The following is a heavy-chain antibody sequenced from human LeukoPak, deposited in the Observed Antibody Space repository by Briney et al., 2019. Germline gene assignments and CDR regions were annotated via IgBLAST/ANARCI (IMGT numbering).Heavy chain of an antibody. CDR1: GGSISSSSYY. CDR3: ARALGYCSGGSCYRAFDI. CDR2: IYYSGST. D-gene: IGHD2-15*01. Sequence: SETLSLTCTVSGGSISSSSYYWGWIRQPPGKGLEWIGSIYYSGSTYYNPSLKSRVTISVDTSKNQFSLKLSSVTAADTAVCYCARALGYCSGGSCYRAFDIWGQGTMVTVSS. V-gene: IGHV4-39*07. J-gene: IGHJ3*02.